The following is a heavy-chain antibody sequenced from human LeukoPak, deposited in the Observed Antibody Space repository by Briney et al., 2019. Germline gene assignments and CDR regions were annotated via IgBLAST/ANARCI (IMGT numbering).Heavy chain of an antibody. J-gene: IGHJ4*02. CDR2: MNPNSGNT. CDR1: GYTFTSYD. D-gene: IGHD2-8*02. CDR3: ARDTGTLGTDY. V-gene: IGHV1-8*03. Sequence: ASVKVSCKASGYTFTSYDINWVRQATGQGLEWMGWMNPNSGNTGYAQKFQGRVTITMNTSISTAYMELSSLRSEDTAVYDCARDTGTLGTDYWGQGTLVTVSS.